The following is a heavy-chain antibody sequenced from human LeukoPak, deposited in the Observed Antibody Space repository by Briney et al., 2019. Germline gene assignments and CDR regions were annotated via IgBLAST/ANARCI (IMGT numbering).Heavy chain of an antibody. V-gene: IGHV3-11*01. J-gene: IGHJ4*02. D-gene: IGHD3-16*01. Sequence: GGSLRLSCAASGFTFSDYYMSWLPQAPGKGLEGVSYISSSGSTIYYADSVKGRFTISRDNAKNSLYLQMNSLRAEDTAVYYCARGTVVPLWVYWGQGTLVTVSS. CDR1: GFTFSDYY. CDR2: ISSSGSTI. CDR3: ARGTVVPLWVY.